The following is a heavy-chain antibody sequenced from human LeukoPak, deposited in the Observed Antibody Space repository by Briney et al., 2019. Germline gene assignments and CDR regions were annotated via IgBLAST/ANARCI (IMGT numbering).Heavy chain of an antibody. CDR1: GFTFSSYG. CDR3: AKVLKHSSSWYRLGYFDY. CDR2: IRYDGSNK. J-gene: IGHJ4*02. V-gene: IGHV3-30*02. Sequence: GGSLRLSCAASGFTFSSYGMHWVRQAPGKGLEWVAFIRYDGSNKYYADSVKGRFTISRDNSKNTLYLQMNSLRAEDTAVYYCAKVLKHSSSWYRLGYFDYWGQGTLVTVSS. D-gene: IGHD6-13*01.